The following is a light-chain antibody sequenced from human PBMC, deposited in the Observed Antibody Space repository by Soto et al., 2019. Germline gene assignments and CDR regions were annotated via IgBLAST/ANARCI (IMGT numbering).Light chain of an antibody. CDR3: QQYHEWPLT. CDR1: QGLNRN. J-gene: IGKJ4*01. Sequence: EVVMTQSPATLSVSPGERATLSCRASQGLNRNLAWYQPKPGQAPRLIIYSASTRATGIPARFSGSGYGTECTLTISSLQSEDVAVYYCQQYHEWPLTFDGGTKVDIK. CDR2: SAS. V-gene: IGKV3-15*01.